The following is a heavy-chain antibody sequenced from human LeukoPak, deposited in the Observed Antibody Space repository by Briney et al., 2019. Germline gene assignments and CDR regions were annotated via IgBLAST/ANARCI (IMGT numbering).Heavy chain of an antibody. CDR2: IKQDGTEI. J-gene: IGHJ4*02. V-gene: IGHV3-7*01. Sequence: GSLRLSCAASGFTFSSYAMHWVRQAPGKGLEWVANIKQDGTEIFYVDSVRGRFIISRDNAENSLYLQMNSLRVEDTAVYYCARTPDGADYWGQGTLVTVSS. CDR3: ARTPDGADY. D-gene: IGHD3-10*01. CDR1: GFTFSSYA.